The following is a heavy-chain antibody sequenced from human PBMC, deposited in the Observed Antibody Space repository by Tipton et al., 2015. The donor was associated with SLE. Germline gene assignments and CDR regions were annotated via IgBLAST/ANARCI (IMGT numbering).Heavy chain of an antibody. Sequence: QVQLVQSGAEVKKPGASVKVSCKGSGYTFTGYYMHWVRQAPGQGLEWLGWINPNSGGTNYAQKFQGRVTMTRDTSISTAYMELSRLRSDDTAVYFCARDPLTGTRDYYMDVWGKGTTVTVSS. CDR3: ARDPLTGTRDYYMDV. V-gene: IGHV1-2*02. J-gene: IGHJ6*03. CDR1: GYTFTGYY. D-gene: IGHD3-9*01. CDR2: INPNSGGT.